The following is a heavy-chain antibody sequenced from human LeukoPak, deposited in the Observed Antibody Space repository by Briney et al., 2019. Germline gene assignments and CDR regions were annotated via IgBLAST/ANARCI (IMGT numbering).Heavy chain of an antibody. CDR1: GFTFSSYA. D-gene: IGHD6-13*01. CDR2: ISYDGSNK. V-gene: IGHV3-30*04. CDR3: ARAGYSSSWYSYYYYGMDV. Sequence: GGSLRLPCAASGFTFSSYAMHWVRQAPGKGLEWVAVISYDGSNKYYADSVKGRFTISRDNSKNTLYLQMNSLRAEDTAVYYCARAGYSSSWYSYYYYGMDVWGQGTTVTVSS. J-gene: IGHJ6*02.